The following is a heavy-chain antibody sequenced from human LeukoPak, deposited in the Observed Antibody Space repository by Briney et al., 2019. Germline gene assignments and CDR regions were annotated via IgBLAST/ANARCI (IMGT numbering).Heavy chain of an antibody. V-gene: IGHV1-46*01. CDR2: ISPSDGGT. CDR3: ATWGSSSSPLPTMDV. D-gene: IGHD6-13*01. Sequence: GASVKVSCKASGYTFTNYYMHWVRQAPGQGLEWIGIISPSDGGTTYAQKFQGRVAMTRDTSTSTVHMELSSLRYEDTAVYYCATWGSSSSPLPTMDVWGQGTSVTVSS. J-gene: IGHJ6*02. CDR1: GYTFTNYY.